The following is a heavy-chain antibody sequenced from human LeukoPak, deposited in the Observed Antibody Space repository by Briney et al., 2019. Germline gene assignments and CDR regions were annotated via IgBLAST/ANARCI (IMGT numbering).Heavy chain of an antibody. CDR1: DDTINSGVYY. CDR2: IYTSGST. Sequence: PSETLSLTCTVSDDTINSGVYYWNWIRQPPGKGLEWIGRIYTSGSTNYNPSPKSRSTISVDTSKNQFSLKLRSVTAADTAVYYCARGSREWELLFAFDIWGQGTMVTVSS. CDR3: ARGSREWELLFAFDI. D-gene: IGHD1-26*01. V-gene: IGHV4-61*02. J-gene: IGHJ3*02.